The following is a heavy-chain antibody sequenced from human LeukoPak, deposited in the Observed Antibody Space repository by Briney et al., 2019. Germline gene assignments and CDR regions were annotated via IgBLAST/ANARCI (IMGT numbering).Heavy chain of an antibody. J-gene: IGHJ4*02. CDR2: INHSGSN. CDR1: GGSFSGYY. Sequence: TAETLSLICAVYGGSFSGYYWSWTRQPPGKGLEWIGEINHSGSNNYNPSLKSRVTISVDTSKNQFSLKLSSVTAADTAVYYWARSEVNSSGWYKGYWGQGTLVTVSS. V-gene: IGHV4-34*01. D-gene: IGHD6-19*01. CDR3: ARSEVNSSGWYKGY.